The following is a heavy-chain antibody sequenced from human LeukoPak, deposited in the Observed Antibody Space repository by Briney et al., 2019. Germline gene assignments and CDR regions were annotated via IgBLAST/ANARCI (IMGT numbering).Heavy chain of an antibody. D-gene: IGHD3-3*01. CDR2: ISYDGGNK. CDR1: GFTFSSYP. J-gene: IGHJ4*02. V-gene: IGHV3-30*04. Sequence: GGSLRLSCAASGFTFSSYPMHWVRQAPGKGLEWVAGISYDGGNKDYADSVKGRFTISRDNSKNTLYLQMNSLRAEDTAVYYCARDNDFWSAINYFDCWGQGTLVTVSS. CDR3: ARDNDFWSAINYFDC.